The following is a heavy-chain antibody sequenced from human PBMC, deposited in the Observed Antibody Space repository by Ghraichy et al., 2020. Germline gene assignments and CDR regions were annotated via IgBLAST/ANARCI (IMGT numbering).Heavy chain of an antibody. CDR2: IVVGSGNT. CDR3: AAVFPTVTTTVVDY. CDR1: GFTFTSSA. D-gene: IGHD4-17*01. Sequence: SVKVSCKASGFTFTSSAMQWVRQARGQRLEWIGWIVVGSGNTNYAQKFQERVTITRDMSTSTAYMELSSLRSEDTAVYYCAAVFPTVTTTVVDYWGQGTLVTVSS. J-gene: IGHJ4*02. V-gene: IGHV1-58*02.